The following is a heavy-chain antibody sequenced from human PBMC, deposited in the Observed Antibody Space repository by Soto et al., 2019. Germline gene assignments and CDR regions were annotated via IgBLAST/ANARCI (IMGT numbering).Heavy chain of an antibody. Sequence: QLQLQESGPGLVKPSETLSLTCTVSGGSISSSPYYWAWIRQPPGKGLQWIGNIYYNGNTFYNPSLRSRVTISIDTSKRQFSLGLSSVTASDTAVYYCARHGPLTNNWKQLNCWGQGTLVTVSS. V-gene: IGHV4-39*01. J-gene: IGHJ4*02. CDR3: ARHGPLTNNWKQLNC. D-gene: IGHD1-1*01. CDR1: GGSISSSPYY. CDR2: IYYNGNT.